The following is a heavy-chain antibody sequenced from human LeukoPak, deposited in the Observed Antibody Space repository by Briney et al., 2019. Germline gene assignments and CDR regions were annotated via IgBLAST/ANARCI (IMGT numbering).Heavy chain of an antibody. CDR1: GFTFSSYR. CDR2: ISSSSSTI. Sequence: GGPLRCSSSASGFTFSSYRMTWVRHAPGKGLEWVSYISSSSSTIYYAHSVKGRFTISRDNAKNSLYLQTNSLRDEDTAVYYRARDRGYDFWSGYYGFDYWGQRTRVTVSS. J-gene: IGHJ4*02. V-gene: IGHV3-48*02. CDR3: ARDRGYDFWSGYYGFDY. D-gene: IGHD3-3*01.